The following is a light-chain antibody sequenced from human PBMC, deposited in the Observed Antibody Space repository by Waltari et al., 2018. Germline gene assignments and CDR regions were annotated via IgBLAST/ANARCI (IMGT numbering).Light chain of an antibody. J-gene: IGLJ2*01. V-gene: IGLV3-1*01. CDR2: QDS. CDR3: QAWDSSTGVV. CDR1: KLGDKY. Sequence: SYELTQPPSVSVSPGQTASITCSGDKLGDKYACWYQQKPGQSPVLVIYQDSKRPSGIHERFSVSNSGNTATLTISGTQAMDEADYYCQAWDSSTGVVFGGGTKLTVL.